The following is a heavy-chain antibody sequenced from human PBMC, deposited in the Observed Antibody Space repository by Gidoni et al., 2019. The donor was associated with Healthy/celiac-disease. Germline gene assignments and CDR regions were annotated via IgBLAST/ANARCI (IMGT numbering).Heavy chain of an antibody. CDR3: ARDNGFYYDSSGFDY. V-gene: IGHV3-48*01. Sequence: EVPLVESGGGLVHPGGSRRRSCAASGFTFSSYSMNWVRQAPGKGLEWVSYISSSSSTIYYADSVKGRFTIARDNAKNSLYLQMNSLRAEDTAVYYCARDNGFYYDSSGFDYWGQGTLVTVSS. CDR2: ISSSSSTI. CDR1: GFTFSSYS. D-gene: IGHD3-22*01. J-gene: IGHJ4*02.